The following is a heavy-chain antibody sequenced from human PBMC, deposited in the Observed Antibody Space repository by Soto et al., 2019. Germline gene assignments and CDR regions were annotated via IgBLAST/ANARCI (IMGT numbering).Heavy chain of an antibody. D-gene: IGHD3-22*01. V-gene: IGHV4-59*01. CDR2: IHYSGST. Sequence: SETMSLTCTVSGGSIYSYYWSWIRQPPGKGLEWIGHIHYSGSTNYNPSLESRVTISVDTSKNQLSLNLSSVTAADTAVYYCARMIRSYYYGVDVWGQGTTVTVSS. J-gene: IGHJ6*02. CDR1: GGSIYSYY. CDR3: ARMIRSYYYGVDV.